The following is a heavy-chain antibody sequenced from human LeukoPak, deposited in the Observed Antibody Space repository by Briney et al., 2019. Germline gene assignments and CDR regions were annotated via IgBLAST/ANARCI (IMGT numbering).Heavy chain of an antibody. V-gene: IGHV3-30-3*01. CDR3: ARDLYCSSTSCYGMDV. CDR2: ISYDGSNK. Sequence: HPGGSLRLSCAASGFTFSSYAMHWVRQAPGKGLEWVAVISYDGSNKYYADSVKGRFTISRDNSKNTLYLQMNSLRAEDTAVYYCARDLYCSSTSCYGMDVWGKGTTVTVSS. CDR1: GFTFSSYA. J-gene: IGHJ6*04. D-gene: IGHD2-2*01.